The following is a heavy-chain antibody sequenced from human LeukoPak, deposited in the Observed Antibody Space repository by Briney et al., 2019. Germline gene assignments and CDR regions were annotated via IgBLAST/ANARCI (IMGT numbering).Heavy chain of an antibody. Sequence: GGSLRLACAASGFTFSSYTTNWVRQAPGKGLEWVSAISGSGGSTYYADSVKGRFTISRDNSKNTLYLQMNSLRAEDTAVYYCAKGSITMVRGVTTNWFDPWGQGTLVTVSS. CDR3: AKGSITMVRGVTTNWFDP. D-gene: IGHD3-10*01. V-gene: IGHV3-23*01. CDR2: ISGSGGST. CDR1: GFTFSSYT. J-gene: IGHJ5*02.